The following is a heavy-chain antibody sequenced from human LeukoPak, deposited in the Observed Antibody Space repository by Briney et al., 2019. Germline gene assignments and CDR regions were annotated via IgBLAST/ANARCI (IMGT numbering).Heavy chain of an antibody. D-gene: IGHD3-16*01. Sequence: SETLSLTCTVSGGSVSRYYWSWIRQPPGKGLEWIGSIYYSGSTYYNPSLKSRVTISVDTSKNQFSLKLSSVTAADTAVYYCARWGAMATFDYWGQGTLVTVSS. V-gene: IGHV4-59*05. CDR1: GGSVSRYY. CDR2: IYYSGST. J-gene: IGHJ4*02. CDR3: ARWGAMATFDY.